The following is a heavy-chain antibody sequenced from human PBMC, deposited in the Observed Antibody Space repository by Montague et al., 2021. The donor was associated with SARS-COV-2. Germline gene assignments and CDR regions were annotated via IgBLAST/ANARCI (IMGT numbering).Heavy chain of an antibody. CDR1: GGSFSNHY. CDR3: ARGTLSVKMAAVVFLGGIYYFDS. D-gene: IGHD5-18*01. V-gene: IGHV4-34*01. J-gene: IGHJ4*02. Sequence: SETLSLTCAVYGGSFSNHYWSWIRQSPGKGLEWIGESNESGSAXXXPSXXXRVTISVDTSKNQFSLNLKSVTAADTAVYYCARGTLSVKMAAVVFLGGIYYFDSWGQGTLVAVSS. CDR2: SNESGSA.